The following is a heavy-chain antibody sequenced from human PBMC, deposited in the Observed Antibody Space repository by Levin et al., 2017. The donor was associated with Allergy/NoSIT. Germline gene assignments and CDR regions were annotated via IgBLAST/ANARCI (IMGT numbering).Heavy chain of an antibody. CDR3: AKSGFGSSKIQQ. D-gene: IGHD3-10*01. CDR1: GFTFSNYG. J-gene: IGHJ1*01. CDR2: ISYHGSNK. Sequence: LAGGSLRLSCAASGFTFSNYGMHWVRQAPGKGLEWVAVISYHGSNKYYADSVKGRFTISRDNSKNTLYMQMNSLRAEDTAVYYCAKSGFGSSKIQQWGQGTLVTVSS. V-gene: IGHV3-30*18.